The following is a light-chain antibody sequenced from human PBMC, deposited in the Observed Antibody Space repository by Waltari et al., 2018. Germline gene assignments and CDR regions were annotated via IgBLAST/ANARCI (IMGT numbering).Light chain of an antibody. CDR1: VVAKKY. Sequence: SYELTQPSSVSVSPGQTARITCSGHVVAKKYARWFQQMPGQAPLLVIYKDTERPSGIPERFSGSTSGTTVTLTSSGAQVEDEADYYCYSAADNNRLVFGGGTKLTVL. V-gene: IGLV3-27*01. CDR3: YSAADNNRLV. J-gene: IGLJ2*01. CDR2: KDT.